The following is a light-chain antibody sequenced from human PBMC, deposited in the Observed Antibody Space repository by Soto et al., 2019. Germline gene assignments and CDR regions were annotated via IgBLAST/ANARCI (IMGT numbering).Light chain of an antibody. CDR2: GAS. CDR3: QQYNNWPFS. V-gene: IGKV3-15*01. Sequence: ETLMTQSPATLSVSPGERATLSCRASQSVNNNLAWYQQKLGQAPRVLIYGASTRATGIPARFTGSGSGTEFILTITSLQSEDSAVYFCQQYNNWPFSFGQGTRLEI. J-gene: IGKJ5*01. CDR1: QSVNNN.